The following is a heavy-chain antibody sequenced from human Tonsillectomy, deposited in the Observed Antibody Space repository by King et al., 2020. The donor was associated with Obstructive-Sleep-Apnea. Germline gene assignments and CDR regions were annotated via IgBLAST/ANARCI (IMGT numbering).Heavy chain of an antibody. CDR1: GYTFTSYA. Sequence: VQLVESGSELKKPGASVKVSCKASGYTFTSYAKNWVRQAPGQGLEWMGWINTNTGNPTYAQGFTGRFVFSLDTSVSTAYLQISSLKAEDTAVYYCARDRELELLKDYYGMDVWGQGTTVTVSS. J-gene: IGHJ6*02. V-gene: IGHV7-4-1*02. CDR2: INTNTGNP. CDR3: ARDRELELLKDYYGMDV. D-gene: IGHD1-26*01.